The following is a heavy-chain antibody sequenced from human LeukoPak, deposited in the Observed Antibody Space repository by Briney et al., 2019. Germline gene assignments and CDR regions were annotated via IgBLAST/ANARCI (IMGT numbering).Heavy chain of an antibody. CDR2: ISSNGGST. V-gene: IGHV3-64*01. Sequence: GGSLRLSCAASGFTFSSYAMHWVRQAPGKGLEYVSGISSNGGSTYYVNSVKSRFTISRDNSKNTLYLQMGSLRAEDMAVYYCAREYSSSSVDYWGQGTLVTVSS. CDR3: AREYSSSSVDY. CDR1: GFTFSSYA. J-gene: IGHJ4*02. D-gene: IGHD6-6*01.